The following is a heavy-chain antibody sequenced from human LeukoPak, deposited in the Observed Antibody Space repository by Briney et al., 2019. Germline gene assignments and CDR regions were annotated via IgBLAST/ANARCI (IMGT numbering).Heavy chain of an antibody. CDR1: GYSFTSYW. D-gene: IGHD1-26*01. CDR2: IYPSDSDT. J-gene: IGHJ4*02. Sequence: GESLKISCKGSGYSFTSYWIGWVRQMPGKGLEWMGSIYPSDSDTRYSPSFQGQVTISADRSTSTAYLQWSSLKASDTAMYYCARRRDLYSGSYYPFDYWGQGTLVTVSS. V-gene: IGHV5-51*01. CDR3: ARRRDLYSGSYYPFDY.